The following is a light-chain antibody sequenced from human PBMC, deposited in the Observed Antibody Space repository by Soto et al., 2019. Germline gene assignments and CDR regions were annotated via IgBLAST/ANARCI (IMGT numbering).Light chain of an antibody. Sequence: DIQLTQSPSFLSASVGDRVTITCRASQGISSYLAWYQQKPWKAHKLLIYAASTLQSGVPTRLSGSGSGTEFTLTISSLQSEDFATHYCQQLNSYQALFTFGPGPKVDIK. V-gene: IGKV1-9*01. CDR3: QQLNSYQALFT. CDR1: QGISSY. J-gene: IGKJ3*01. CDR2: AAS.